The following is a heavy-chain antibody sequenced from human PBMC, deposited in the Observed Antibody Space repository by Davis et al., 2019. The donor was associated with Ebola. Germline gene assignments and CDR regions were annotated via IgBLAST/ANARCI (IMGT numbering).Heavy chain of an antibody. Sequence: GESLKISCAASGFTFSSYGMHWVRQAPGKGLEWVAVISYDGSNKYYADSVKGRFTISRDNSKNTLYLQMNSLRAEDTAVYYCAKEWEQQLVRRTYGMDVWGQGTTVTVSS. CDR2: ISYDGSNK. V-gene: IGHV3-30*18. J-gene: IGHJ6*02. D-gene: IGHD6-13*01. CDR1: GFTFSSYG. CDR3: AKEWEQQLVRRTYGMDV.